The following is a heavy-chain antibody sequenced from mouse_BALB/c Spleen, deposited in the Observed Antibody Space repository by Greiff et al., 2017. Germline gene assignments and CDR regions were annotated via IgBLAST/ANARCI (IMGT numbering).Heavy chain of an antibody. D-gene: IGHD2-4*01. Sequence: QVQLQQSGPELVKPGASVKMSCKASGYTFTSYYIHWVKQRPGQGLEWIGWIYPGDGSTKYNEKFKGKTTLTADKSSSTAYMLLSSLTSEDSAIYCCARGGITRAVDYWGQGTSVTVSS. CDR2: IYPGDGST. CDR1: GYTFTSYY. V-gene: IGHV1S56*01. J-gene: IGHJ4*01. CDR3: ARGGITRAVDY.